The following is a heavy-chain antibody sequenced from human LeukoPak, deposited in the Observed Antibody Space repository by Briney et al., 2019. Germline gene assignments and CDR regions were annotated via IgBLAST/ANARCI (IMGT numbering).Heavy chain of an antibody. J-gene: IGHJ4*02. CDR1: GLTFSHAW. CDR3: TTASDGGPAY. D-gene: IGHD4-23*01. Sequence: GGSLRLSCAASGLTFSHAWMIWVRQAPGKGLEWVGRIKSSTDGGTADYAAPVKGRFIISRDDSKNTLYLQLNSLKDGDTAVYYCTTASDGGPAYWGQGALVTVSS. V-gene: IGHV3-15*07. CDR2: IKSSTDGGTA.